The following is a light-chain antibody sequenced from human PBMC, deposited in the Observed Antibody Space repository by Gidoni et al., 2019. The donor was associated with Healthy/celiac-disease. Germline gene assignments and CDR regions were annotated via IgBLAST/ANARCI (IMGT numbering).Light chain of an antibody. CDR3: QQYANLPLT. CDR2: DAS. CDR1: QDISNY. Sequence: DIQMTQSPSSLSASVGDRVTITCQASQDISNYLNWYQQKPGQAPKLLIYDASNLETGVPSRFIVSGSGTAFTFTISSLQPEDIATYYCQQYANLPLTFGQGPRLEIK. J-gene: IGKJ5*01. V-gene: IGKV1-33*01.